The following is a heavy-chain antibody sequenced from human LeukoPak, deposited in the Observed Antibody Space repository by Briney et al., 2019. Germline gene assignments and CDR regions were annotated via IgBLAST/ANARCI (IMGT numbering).Heavy chain of an antibody. CDR2: ISGSGGST. Sequence: PGGSLRLSCAASGFTFSSYAMSWVRQAPGKGLGWVSAISGSGGSTYYADSVKGRFTISRDNSKNTLYLQMNSLRAEDTAVYYCATLIWVVPAAMGDYWGQGTLVTVSS. CDR1: GFTFSSYA. V-gene: IGHV3-23*01. CDR3: ATLIWVVPAAMGDY. J-gene: IGHJ4*02. D-gene: IGHD2-2*01.